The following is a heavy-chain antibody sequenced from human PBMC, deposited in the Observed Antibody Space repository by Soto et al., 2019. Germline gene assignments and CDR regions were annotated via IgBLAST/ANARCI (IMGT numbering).Heavy chain of an antibody. CDR3: AYSRTPFDY. CDR1: GFTFSSYA. Sequence: EVQLLESGGGLVQPGGSLRLSCAASGFTFSSYAMSWVRQAPGKGLEWVSAISGSCGSTYYADSVTGRFTISRDNSKNTLYRQMNSLRAEDTAVYYCAYSRTPFDYWGQGTLVTVSS. V-gene: IGHV3-23*01. J-gene: IGHJ4*02. D-gene: IGHD6-13*01. CDR2: ISGSCGST.